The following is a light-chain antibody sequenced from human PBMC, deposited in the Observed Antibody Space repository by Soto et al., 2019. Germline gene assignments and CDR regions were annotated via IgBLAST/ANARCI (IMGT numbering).Light chain of an antibody. CDR1: QSVGSS. CDR3: QQYKNWPPIT. J-gene: IGKJ5*01. CDR2: GAS. V-gene: IGKV3-15*01. Sequence: EIVMTQSPATLSVSPWERATLSCRASQSVGSSLAWYQQEPGQAPRLLIYGASTRATGTPARFSGSGSGTEFTLTISSLQSEDFAVYFCQQYKNWPPITFGQGTRLEIK.